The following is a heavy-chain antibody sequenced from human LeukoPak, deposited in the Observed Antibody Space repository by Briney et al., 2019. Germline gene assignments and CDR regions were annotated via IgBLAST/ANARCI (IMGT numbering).Heavy chain of an antibody. V-gene: IGHV4-39*02. D-gene: IGHD3-10*01. J-gene: IGHJ4*02. CDR2: IYYTGST. CDR3: AKDSTAPISITRVRGRWYFDY. Sequence: SETLSLTCTVSAGSISSSSYYWGWIRQPPGQGLEWIGSIYYTGSTYYNPSLKSRVTISVDTSKNQFSLKLSSVTAADTAVYYCAKDSTAPISITRVRGRWYFDYWGQGTLVTVCS. CDR1: AGSISSSSYY.